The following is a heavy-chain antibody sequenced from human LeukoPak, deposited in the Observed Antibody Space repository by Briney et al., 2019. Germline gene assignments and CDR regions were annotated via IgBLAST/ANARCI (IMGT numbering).Heavy chain of an antibody. CDR2: INSAGNSI. CDR3: TRSYYYDSSRDY. J-gene: IGHJ4*02. D-gene: IGHD3-22*01. Sequence: GGSLRLSCAASGFTFSSYWMHWVRQAPGKGLVWVSRINSAGNSISYADSVKGRFTISRDNAKNTLYLQMNNLRAEDTAVYYCTRSYYYDSSRDYWGQGTLVTVAS. CDR1: GFTFSSYW. V-gene: IGHV3-74*01.